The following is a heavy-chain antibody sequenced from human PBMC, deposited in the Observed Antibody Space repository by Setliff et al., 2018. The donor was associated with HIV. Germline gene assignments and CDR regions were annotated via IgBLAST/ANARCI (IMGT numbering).Heavy chain of an antibody. Sequence: GESLKISRKGFGYNFASSWIGWVRQMPGKGLEWMGIIYPGDFDTRYSPSFQGQVTISADKSISTAYLRWSSLKASDTAMYYCARPRGGGERYMDVWGKGTTVTVSS. CDR2: IYPGDFDT. J-gene: IGHJ6*03. D-gene: IGHD3-16*01. CDR1: GYNFASSW. V-gene: IGHV5-51*01. CDR3: ARPRGGGERYMDV.